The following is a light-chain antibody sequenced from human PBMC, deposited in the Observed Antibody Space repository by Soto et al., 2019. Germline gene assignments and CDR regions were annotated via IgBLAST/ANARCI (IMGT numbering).Light chain of an antibody. CDR2: DAS. V-gene: IGKV3-11*01. J-gene: IGKJ1*01. Sequence: EIVLTQSPATLSLSPGEGATLSCRASQSISSYLAWYQQKPGQAPRLLIYDASSRATGIPARFSGSGSGTDFTLTISRLEPEDFAVYYCQQRSDWPPWTFGQGTKAEIK. CDR3: QQRSDWPPWT. CDR1: QSISSY.